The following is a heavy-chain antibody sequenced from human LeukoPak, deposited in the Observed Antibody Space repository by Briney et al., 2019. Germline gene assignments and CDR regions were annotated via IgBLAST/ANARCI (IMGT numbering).Heavy chain of an antibody. CDR3: ARVLVTAYGNWFDP. D-gene: IGHD2-21*02. Sequence: GGPLRLSCAASGLTLSNYWMTWGRQAPGKGLEWLANLNQDGSEKNYVDSVKGRFTISRDNAKHSLYLEMNSLRAEDMGVYYCARVLVTAYGNWFDPWGQGTLVTVSS. J-gene: IGHJ5*02. CDR1: GLTLSNYW. V-gene: IGHV3-7*04. CDR2: LNQDGSEK.